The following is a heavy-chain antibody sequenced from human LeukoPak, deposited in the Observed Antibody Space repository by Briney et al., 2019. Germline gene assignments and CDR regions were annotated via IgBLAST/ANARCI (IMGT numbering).Heavy chain of an antibody. CDR2: IYPGDSDT. D-gene: IGHD2-2*01. CDR3: ARGVDCSSTSCYYNWFDP. V-gene: IGHV5-51*01. Sequence: GESLKISCKGSGYSFTSCWIGWVRQMPGKGLEWMGIIYPGDSDTRYSPSFQGQVTISADKSISTAYLQWSSLKASDTAMYYCARGVDCSSTSCYYNWFDPWGQGTLVTVSS. CDR1: GYSFTSCW. J-gene: IGHJ5*02.